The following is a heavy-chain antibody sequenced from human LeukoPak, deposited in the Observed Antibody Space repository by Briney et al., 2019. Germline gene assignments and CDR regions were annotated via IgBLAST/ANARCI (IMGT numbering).Heavy chain of an antibody. CDR3: STGVWELLRGKNYYFDY. CDR2: IKSKAHGGTT. V-gene: IGHV3-15*01. CDR1: GFTFNNAW. D-gene: IGHD1-26*01. J-gene: IGHJ4*02. Sequence: PGGSLRLSCAASGFTFNNAWMNGVRQAPGKGLEWVGRIKSKAHGGTTEYAAPVKGRFTISRDDSNNTVFLQMNSLKIEDTAVYFCSTGVWELLRGKNYYFDYWGQGALVTVSS.